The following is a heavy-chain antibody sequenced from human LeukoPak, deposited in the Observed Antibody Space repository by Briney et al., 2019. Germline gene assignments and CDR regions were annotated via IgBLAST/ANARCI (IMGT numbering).Heavy chain of an antibody. Sequence: SETLSLTCAVYGGSFSGYYLGWIRQPPGKGLEWIGEINHSGSTNYNPSLKSRVTISVDTSKNQFSLKLSSVTAADTAVYYCARVRAYYYGLLEYWGQGTLVTVSS. D-gene: IGHD3-10*01. J-gene: IGHJ4*02. V-gene: IGHV4-34*01. CDR2: INHSGST. CDR3: ARVRAYYYGLLEY. CDR1: GGSFSGYY.